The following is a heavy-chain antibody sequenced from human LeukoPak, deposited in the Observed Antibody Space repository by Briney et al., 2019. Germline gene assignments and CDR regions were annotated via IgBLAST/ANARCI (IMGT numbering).Heavy chain of an antibody. D-gene: IGHD5-24*01. CDR3: ARDGSKALPN. CDR2: IYFGGST. CDR1: SGSPHSGGSY. J-gene: IGHJ4*02. V-gene: IGHV4-31*03. Sequence: LQTLSLTPTFSSGSPHSGGSYCSLIPQHPRKGLEWIGYIYFGGSTYYNPSLKSRVTISVDTSKNQFSLKLSSVTAADTAVYYCARDGSKALPNWGQGTLVTVSS.